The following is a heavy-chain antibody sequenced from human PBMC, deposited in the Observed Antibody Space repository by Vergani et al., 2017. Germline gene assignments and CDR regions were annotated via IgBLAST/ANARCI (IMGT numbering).Heavy chain of an antibody. CDR1: GGTFSSYT. V-gene: IGHV1-69*02. J-gene: IGHJ4*02. Sequence: QVQLVQSGAEVKKPGSSVKVSCKASGGTFSSYTISWVRQAPGQGLEWMGRIIPTLGIANYAKKFQGRVTMTADKSTSTAYMELSSLRSEDTAVYYCARSYYYDSSGYYALPDYPDYWGQGTLVTVSS. CDR3: ARSYYYDSSGYYALPDYPDY. CDR2: IIPTLGIA. D-gene: IGHD3-22*01.